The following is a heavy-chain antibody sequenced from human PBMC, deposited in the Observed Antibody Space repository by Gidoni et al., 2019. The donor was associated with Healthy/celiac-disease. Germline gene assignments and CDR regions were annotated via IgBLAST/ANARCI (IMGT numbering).Heavy chain of an antibody. CDR2: IWYDGSNK. CDR1: GFPFSSYG. Sequence: QVQLVESGGGVVQPGRSLRLSCAASGFPFSSYGMHWVRQAPGKGLEWVAVIWYDGSNKYYADSVKGRFTISRDNSKNTLYLQMNSLRAEDTAVYYCARDSYGSGYYFDYWGQGTLVTVSS. D-gene: IGHD3-10*01. CDR3: ARDSYGSGYYFDY. V-gene: IGHV3-33*01. J-gene: IGHJ4*02.